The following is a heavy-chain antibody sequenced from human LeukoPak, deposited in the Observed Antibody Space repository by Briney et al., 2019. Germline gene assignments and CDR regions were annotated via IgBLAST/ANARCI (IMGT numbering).Heavy chain of an antibody. D-gene: IGHD3-3*01. CDR3: ARDMPSITIFGVVSSMDV. V-gene: IGHV1-69*04. CDR1: GGTFSSYA. Sequence: GASVKVSCKASGGTFSSYAISWVRQDPGQGLEWMGRIIPILGIANYAQKFQGRVTITADKSTSTAYMELSSLRSEDTAVYYCARDMPSITIFGVVSSMDVWGQGTTVTVSS. CDR2: IIPILGIA. J-gene: IGHJ6*02.